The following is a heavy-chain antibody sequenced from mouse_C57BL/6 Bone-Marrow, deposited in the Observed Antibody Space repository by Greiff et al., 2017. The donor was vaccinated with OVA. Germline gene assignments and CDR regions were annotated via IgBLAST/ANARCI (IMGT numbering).Heavy chain of an antibody. Sequence: VQLQQPGAELVMPGASVKLSCKASGYTFTSYWMHWVKQRPGQGLEWIGEIDPSDSYTNYNQKFKGKSTLTVDKSSSTAYMQLSSLTSEDSAVYYCAMGYGPDYWGKGTTLTVSS. CDR1: GYTFTSYW. D-gene: IGHD1-1*02. J-gene: IGHJ2*01. V-gene: IGHV1-69*01. CDR2: IDPSDSYT. CDR3: AMGYGPDY.